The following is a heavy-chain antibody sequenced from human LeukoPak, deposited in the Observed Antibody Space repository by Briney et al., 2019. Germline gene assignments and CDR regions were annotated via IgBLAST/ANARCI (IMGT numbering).Heavy chain of an antibody. Sequence: ASVKVSCKASGYTFTGYYMHWVRQAPGQGLEWMGWINPNSGGTNYAQKFQGRVTMTRDTSTSTVYMELSSLRFEDTAIYYCARDTPPVYNWNDAPFDYWGQGTLVTVSS. D-gene: IGHD1-1*01. J-gene: IGHJ4*02. CDR1: GYTFTGYY. V-gene: IGHV1-2*02. CDR3: ARDTPPVYNWNDAPFDY. CDR2: INPNSGGT.